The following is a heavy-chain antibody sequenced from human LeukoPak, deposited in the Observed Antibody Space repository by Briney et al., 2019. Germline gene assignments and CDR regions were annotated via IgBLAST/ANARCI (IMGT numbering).Heavy chain of an antibody. CDR1: GYTFTNYA. CDR2: ISAYNGNT. J-gene: IGHJ4*02. Sequence: GASVKVSCKASGYTFTNYAMNWVRQAPGQGLEWMGWISAYNGNTNYAQKLQGRVTMTTDTSTSTAYMELRSLRSDDTAVYYCARAQRELVPFDYWGQGTLVTVSS. V-gene: IGHV1-18*01. D-gene: IGHD1-26*01. CDR3: ARAQRELVPFDY.